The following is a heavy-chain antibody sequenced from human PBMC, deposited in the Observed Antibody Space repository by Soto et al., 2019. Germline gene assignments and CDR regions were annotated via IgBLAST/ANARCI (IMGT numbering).Heavy chain of an antibody. CDR1: GFSFSKYG. D-gene: IGHD3-16*01. J-gene: IGHJ4*02. CDR3: AKELRETGGYYFDC. CDR2: MSDDGSKK. V-gene: IGHV3-30*18. Sequence: QVQLVESGGGEVQPGRSLRLSCAASGFSFSKYGMHWVRQAPGKGLEWVAEMSDDGSKKYYGDSVKGRFTISRDNSKNTLYLLMDSLRPEDTAMYYCAKELRETGGYYFDCWGQGTLVTVSS.